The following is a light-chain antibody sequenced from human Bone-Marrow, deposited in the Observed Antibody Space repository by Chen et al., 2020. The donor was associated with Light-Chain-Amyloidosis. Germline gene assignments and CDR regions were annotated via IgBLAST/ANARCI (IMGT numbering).Light chain of an antibody. V-gene: IGLV2-8*01. J-gene: IGLJ2*01. CDR1: SSNVGTYNY. CDR3: SSYGGNNDIV. Sequence: QSALTQLPSASGSPGHSVTISCTGTSSNVGTYNYVSWYQQHPGKAPSHIIYEVTKRPSGVPDRFSGSKFGNTASLTISGLQAEDEADYYCSSYGGNNDIVFGGGTKLTVL. CDR2: EVT.